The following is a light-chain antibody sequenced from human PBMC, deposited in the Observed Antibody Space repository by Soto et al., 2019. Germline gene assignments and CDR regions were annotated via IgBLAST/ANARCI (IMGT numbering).Light chain of an antibody. CDR1: NSDVGAFRF. CDR3: TSYTITSQDV. CDR2: EVS. J-gene: IGLJ1*01. Sequence: QSALTQPASVSGSPGQSITISCTGTNSDVGAFRFVFWYQHLPGKAPKLIIYEVSHRPSGISDRFSGSKSGNTASLTISGLQPEDEADYYCTSYTITSQDVFGTGTKVTVL. V-gene: IGLV2-14*01.